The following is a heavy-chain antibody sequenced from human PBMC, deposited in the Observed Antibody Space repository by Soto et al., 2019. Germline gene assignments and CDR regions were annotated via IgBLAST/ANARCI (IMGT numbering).Heavy chain of an antibody. Sequence: PGGSLRLSCAASGFTFSSYWMYWVRQAPGKGLVWVSRTNSDGSDTSYADSVKGRFTISRDNAKNTLYLQMNSLRAEDTAVYYCAKDSGYRYGYGYFDYWGQGTLVTVS. CDR2: TNSDGSDT. D-gene: IGHD5-18*01. J-gene: IGHJ4*02. CDR1: GFTFSSYW. V-gene: IGHV3-74*01. CDR3: AKDSGYRYGYGYFDY.